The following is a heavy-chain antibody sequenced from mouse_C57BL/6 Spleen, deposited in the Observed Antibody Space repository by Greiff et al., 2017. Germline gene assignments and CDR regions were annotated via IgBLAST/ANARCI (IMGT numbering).Heavy chain of an antibody. CDR3: AKTGTRGYAVAY. CDR1: GYTFTSYC. D-gene: IGHD3-1*01. J-gene: IGHJ4*01. V-gene: IGHV1-72*01. CDR2: FDPNSGGT. Sequence: QVQLQQPGAELVKPGASVKLSCKASGYTFTSYCMHWVKQKPGRGLEWIGRFDPNSGGTKYNEKFKSKATLTVDKPSSTAYLQLSSLTSEDTAVYYGAKTGTRGYAVAYWGQGTLVTVS.